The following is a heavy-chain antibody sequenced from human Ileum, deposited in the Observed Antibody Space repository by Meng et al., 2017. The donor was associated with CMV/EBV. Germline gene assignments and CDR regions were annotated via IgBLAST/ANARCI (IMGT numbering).Heavy chain of an antibody. CDR3: AKAPPGLTRNSGWYGAGWFDP. CDR2: INWNGGDT. Sequence: SLKISCAASGFIFGDYAMHWVRQGTGKGLEWVSGINWNGGDTQYADSVKGRFTISRDNAKNTLYLQMNSLRAEDTALYYCAKAPPGLTRNSGWYGAGWFDPGGQGTLVTVSS. V-gene: IGHV3-9*01. D-gene: IGHD6-19*01. J-gene: IGHJ5*02. CDR1: GFIFGDYA.